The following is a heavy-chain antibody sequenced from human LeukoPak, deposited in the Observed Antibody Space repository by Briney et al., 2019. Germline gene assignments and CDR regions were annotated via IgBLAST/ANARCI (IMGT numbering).Heavy chain of an antibody. CDR3: ARPVTTGGGAFDY. CDR1: GYTFTSYY. J-gene: IGHJ4*02. CDR2: INPSGGST. Sequence: ASVKVSCKASGYTFTSYYMHWVRQAPGQGLEWMGIINPSGGSTSYAQKFQGRVTMTTDMSTSTVYMELSSLRSEDTAVYYCARPVTTGGGAFDYWGQGTLVTVSS. D-gene: IGHD4-17*01. V-gene: IGHV1-46*01.